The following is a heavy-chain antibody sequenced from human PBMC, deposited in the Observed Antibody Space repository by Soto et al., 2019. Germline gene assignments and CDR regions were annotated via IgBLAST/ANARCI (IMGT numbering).Heavy chain of an antibody. CDR1: GLTVSSNY. Sequence: EVQLVESGGGLVQPGGSLRLSCAASGLTVSSNYMSWVRQAPGKGLEWVSVIYSDGPTYYADSVKGRFTISRDNSKNTVDLQMNSLRGEDTAGYHCAKEPGYCPRPSCDDFYWGRGTLVTVSS. D-gene: IGHD2-2*03. J-gene: IGHJ4*02. CDR3: AKEPGYCPRPSCDDFY. CDR2: IYSDGPT. V-gene: IGHV3-66*01.